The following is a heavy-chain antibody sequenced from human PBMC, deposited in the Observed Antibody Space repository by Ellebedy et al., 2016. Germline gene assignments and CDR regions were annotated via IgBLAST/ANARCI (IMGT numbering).Heavy chain of an antibody. CDR3: ARAKAGTGSSKQ. D-gene: IGHD3-10*01. V-gene: IGHV3-74*01. CDR1: AFTFSSYW. CDR2: INSDGSIT. Sequence: GESLKISCAASAFTFSSYWMHWVRQVPGEGLAWVSRINSDGSITNYADSVKGGFTISRDNAKNTLYLQRNSLRAEETAIYYCARAKAGTGSSKQWGQGPLVTVSS. J-gene: IGHJ4*02.